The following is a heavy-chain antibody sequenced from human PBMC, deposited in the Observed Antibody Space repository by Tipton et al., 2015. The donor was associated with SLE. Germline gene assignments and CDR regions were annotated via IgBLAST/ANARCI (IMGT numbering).Heavy chain of an antibody. Sequence: SLRLSCVASGVTFSSYWMHWVRQVPGKGLVWVSRVNMDAVTTEYADSVKGRFTISRDNAKNTVYLQMNSLRADDTAVYYCANSRFVPKAYWGQGTLATVSS. V-gene: IGHV3-74*03. CDR2: VNMDAVTT. J-gene: IGHJ4*02. CDR3: ANSRFVPKAY. D-gene: IGHD3-3*01. CDR1: GVTFSSYW.